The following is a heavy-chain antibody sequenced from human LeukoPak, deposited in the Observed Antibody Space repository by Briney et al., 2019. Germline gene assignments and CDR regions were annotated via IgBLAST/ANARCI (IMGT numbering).Heavy chain of an antibody. CDR3: ARGRYSSSDDY. V-gene: IGHV1-8*03. J-gene: IGHJ4*02. Sequence: APVKVSCKASGYTFTNYDINWVRQATGQGLEWMGWMDPKSGNTGYAQKFQDRVTITRDTSRSTVYMELSSLRSEDTAVYYCARGRYSSSDDYWGQGTLVTISS. D-gene: IGHD6-6*01. CDR1: GYTFTNYD. CDR2: MDPKSGNT.